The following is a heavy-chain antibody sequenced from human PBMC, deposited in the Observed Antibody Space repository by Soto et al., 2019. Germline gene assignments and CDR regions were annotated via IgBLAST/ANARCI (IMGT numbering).Heavy chain of an antibody. D-gene: IGHD7-27*01. CDR3: ARTVMPVGNLAAFDH. V-gene: IGHV4-61*01. CDR1: GGSVSSVKYF. J-gene: IGHJ4*02. CDR2: IYNNGNT. Sequence: PSETLSLTCNVSGGSVSSVKYFWSWIRQPPGKGLGWIAYIYNNGNTNYNPSLKSRATISVDTFKNQCSLKLTSVTAADSAVYFCARTVMPVGNLAAFDHWGQGVLVTVSS.